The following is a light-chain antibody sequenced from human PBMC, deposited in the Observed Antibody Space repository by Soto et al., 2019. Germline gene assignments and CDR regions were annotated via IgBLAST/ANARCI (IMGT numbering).Light chain of an antibody. J-gene: IGLJ2*01. Sequence: QSVLTQPAYVSGAPGQSIIISFTGTSRDVGNYNLFSWYQQYTDKAPTLIIYEGTKRTSGVSDRFSGAWSGNTASLTIAGLHADDEADDYCFARADTRTVLFGGGIELTVL. CDR2: EGT. V-gene: IGLV2-23*01. CDR1: SRDVGNYNL. CDR3: FARADTRTVL.